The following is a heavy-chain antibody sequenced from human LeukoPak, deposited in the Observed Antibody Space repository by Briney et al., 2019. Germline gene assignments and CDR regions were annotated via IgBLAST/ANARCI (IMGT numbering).Heavy chain of an antibody. CDR1: GGSISRYY. V-gene: IGHV4-59*01. CDR2: IYYSGSS. Sequence: SETLSLTCTVSGGSISRYYWSWIRQFPGMGLEWIGYIYYSGSSNYNPSLKSRVSMSLDRSKNQFSLRLTSVTASDTAVYYCASQIGYCSSTSCSDYYYYYMEVWGKGTTVTVSS. CDR3: ASQIGYCSSTSCSDYYYYYMEV. J-gene: IGHJ6*03. D-gene: IGHD2-2*01.